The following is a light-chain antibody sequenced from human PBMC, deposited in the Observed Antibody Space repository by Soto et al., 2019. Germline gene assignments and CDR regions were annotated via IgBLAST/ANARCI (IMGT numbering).Light chain of an antibody. CDR2: EVN. CDR3: SSYAGNNNRYV. Sequence: QSALTQPPSASGSPGQSVTISCTGTSSDVGGYNFVSWYQQHPGKASKLMIYEVNKRPSGVPNRFSGSKSGNTASLTVSGLQAEDEADYYCSSYAGNNNRYVFGTGTKVTVL. J-gene: IGLJ1*01. CDR1: SSDVGGYNF. V-gene: IGLV2-8*01.